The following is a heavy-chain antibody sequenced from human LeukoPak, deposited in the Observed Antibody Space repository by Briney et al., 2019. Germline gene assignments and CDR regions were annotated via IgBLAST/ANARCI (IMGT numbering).Heavy chain of an antibody. D-gene: IGHD6-13*01. CDR3: ARVVRYSSSWEDY. CDR2: IIPTLGIA. Sequence: SVKVSCKASGGTFSSYTISWVRQAPGQGLEWMGRIIPTLGIANYAQKFQGRVTITADKSTSTAYMELSSLRSEDTAVYYCARVVRYSSSWEDYWGQGTLVTVSS. J-gene: IGHJ4*02. V-gene: IGHV1-69*02. CDR1: GGTFSSYT.